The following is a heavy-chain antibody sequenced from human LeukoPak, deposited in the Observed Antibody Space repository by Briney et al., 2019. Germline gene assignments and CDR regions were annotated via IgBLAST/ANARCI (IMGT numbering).Heavy chain of an antibody. CDR1: GFTFSSYR. CDR2: ISSSSTYK. V-gene: IGHV3-21*03. Sequence: PGGSLRLSCAASGFTFSSYRMNWVRQAPGKGLEWVSSISSSSTYKYYADSVKGRFTISRDNAKNSLYLQMNSLRAEDTAVYYCTGEWYSSGWYDFDYWGQGTLVTVSS. J-gene: IGHJ4*02. CDR3: TGEWYSSGWYDFDY. D-gene: IGHD6-19*01.